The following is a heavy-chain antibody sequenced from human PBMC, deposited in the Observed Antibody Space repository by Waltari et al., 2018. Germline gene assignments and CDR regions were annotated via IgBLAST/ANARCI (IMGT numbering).Heavy chain of an antibody. V-gene: IGHV4-59*01. CDR3: ARDTKSTIFGVVIVRDAFDI. CDR2: IYYSGST. CDR1: GGSISSYY. J-gene: IGHJ3*02. D-gene: IGHD3-3*01. Sequence: QVQLQESGPGLVKPSETLSLTCTVSGGSISSYYWSWIRQPPGKGLEWIGYIYYSGSTNYNPSLKSRVTISVDTSKNQFSLKLSSVTAADTAVYYCARDTKSTIFGVVIVRDAFDIWGQGTMVTVSS.